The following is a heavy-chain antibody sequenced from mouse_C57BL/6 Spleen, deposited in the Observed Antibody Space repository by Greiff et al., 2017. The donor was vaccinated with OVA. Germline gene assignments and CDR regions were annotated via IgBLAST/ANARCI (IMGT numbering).Heavy chain of an antibody. CDR2: IDPSDSET. V-gene: IGHV1-52*01. CDR3: ARWGHYYGSSFFDY. CDR1: GYTFTSYW. Sequence: QVHVKQPGAELVRPGSSVKLSCKASGYTFTSYWMHWVKQRPIQGLEWIGNIDPSDSETHYNQKFKDKATLTVDKSSSTAYMQLSSLTSEDSAVYYCARWGHYYGSSFFDYWGQGTTLTVSS. J-gene: IGHJ2*01. D-gene: IGHD1-1*01.